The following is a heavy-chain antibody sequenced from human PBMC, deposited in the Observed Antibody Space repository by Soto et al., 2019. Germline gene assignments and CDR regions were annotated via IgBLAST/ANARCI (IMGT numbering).Heavy chain of an antibody. J-gene: IGHJ6*02. CDR3: ARQTMVRGGTDV. V-gene: IGHV3-23*01. D-gene: IGHD3-10*01. CDR1: GFTFSSYA. Sequence: GGSLRLSCAASGFTFSSYAMSWVRQAPGKGLEWVSAISGSGGSTYYADSVKGRFTISRDNSKNTLYLQMNSLRAEDTAVYYCARQTMVRGGTDVWGQGTTVTVSS. CDR2: ISGSGGST.